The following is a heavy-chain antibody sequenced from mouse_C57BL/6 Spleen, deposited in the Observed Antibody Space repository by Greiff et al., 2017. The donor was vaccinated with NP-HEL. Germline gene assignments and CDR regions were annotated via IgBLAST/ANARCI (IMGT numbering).Heavy chain of an antibody. D-gene: IGHD1-1*01. CDR1: GYTFTDYY. V-gene: IGHV1-26*01. CDR2: INPNNGGT. CDR3: ARGEAKVVDD. Sequence: EVQLQQSGPELVKPGASVKISCKASGYTFTDYYMNWVKQSHGKSLEWIGDINPNNGGTSYNQKFKGKATLTVDKSSSTAYMELRSLTSEDSAVYYCARGEAKVVDDWGQGTTLTVSS. J-gene: IGHJ2*01.